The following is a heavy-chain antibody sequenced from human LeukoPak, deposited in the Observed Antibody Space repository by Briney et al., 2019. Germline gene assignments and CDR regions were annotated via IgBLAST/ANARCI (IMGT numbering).Heavy chain of an antibody. CDR2: INYSGTT. V-gene: IGHV4-59*01. D-gene: IGHD5-18*01. Sequence: SETLSLTCTVSGGSISGYYWHWIRQSPGMGLEWIGYINYSGTTDYNPSLKSRVTISVDTSKNQFSLNLRSATAADAAVYYCAREYSSFEYCGQGILVTVSS. J-gene: IGHJ4*02. CDR1: GGSISGYY. CDR3: AREYSSFEY.